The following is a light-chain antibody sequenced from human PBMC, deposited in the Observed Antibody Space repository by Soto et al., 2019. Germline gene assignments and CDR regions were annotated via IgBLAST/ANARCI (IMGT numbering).Light chain of an antibody. Sequence: IALTQSPDTLSLSPGERATLSCRASQSVRAYLAWYQQKPGQAPRLLIYDASNRATGIPARFSGSGSGTDSTLTISSLEPEDFAVYYCQQRSSWPLTFGGGTKV. CDR3: QQRSSWPLT. CDR2: DAS. V-gene: IGKV3-11*01. J-gene: IGKJ4*01. CDR1: QSVRAY.